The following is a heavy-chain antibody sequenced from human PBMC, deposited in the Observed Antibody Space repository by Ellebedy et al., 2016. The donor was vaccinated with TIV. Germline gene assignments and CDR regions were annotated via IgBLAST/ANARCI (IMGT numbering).Heavy chain of an antibody. D-gene: IGHD2-2*01. CDR2: IIPIFATT. Sequence: SVKVSCXATGYTFTTYGITWVRQAPGQGLEWMGGIIPIFATTNYAQKFQDRVTITADESTSSAYMALSSLRSEDTAVYYCATSNIVLVPAASQYYHYAMDVWGQGTTVTVSS. CDR1: GYTFTTYG. J-gene: IGHJ6*02. CDR3: ATSNIVLVPAASQYYHYAMDV. V-gene: IGHV1-69*13.